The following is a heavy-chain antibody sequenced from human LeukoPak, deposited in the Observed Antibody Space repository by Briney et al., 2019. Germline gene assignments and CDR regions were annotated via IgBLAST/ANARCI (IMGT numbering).Heavy chain of an antibody. CDR2: IWSAGSNQ. Sequence: GGSLRLSCAASGFTFSNYGIHWVRQAPGKGLEWVAVIWSAGSNQYYVDSVKGRFTISRDNAKNSLHLQMNSLRAEDTAVYYCIRAMDVWGQGTTVTVSS. CDR1: GFTFSNYG. V-gene: IGHV3-33*03. J-gene: IGHJ6*02. CDR3: IRAMDV.